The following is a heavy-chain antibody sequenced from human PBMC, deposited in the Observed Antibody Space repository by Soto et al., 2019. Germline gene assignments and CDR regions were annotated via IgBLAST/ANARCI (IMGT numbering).Heavy chain of an antibody. CDR1: GYTFTSYY. Sequence: ASVKVSCKAFGYTFTSYYMHWVRQAPGQGLEWMGIINPSGGSTGYAQKFQGRVTMTRNTSISTAYMELSSLRSEDTAVYYCASPARNYDFWSGYSFDIWGQGTMVTVS. CDR3: ASPARNYDFWSGYSFDI. V-gene: IGHV1-46*01. D-gene: IGHD3-3*01. CDR2: INPSGGST. J-gene: IGHJ3*02.